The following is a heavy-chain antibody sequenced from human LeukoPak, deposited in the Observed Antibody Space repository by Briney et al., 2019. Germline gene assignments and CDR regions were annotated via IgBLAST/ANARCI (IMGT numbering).Heavy chain of an antibody. Sequence: SQTLSLTCAISGESVSSNSAAWGWIKQSPSRGLEWLGRTYYRSGWYNDYALSVESRITINPDTSKNQVSLQLTSVTPEDTAVYYCSRELAWGLADYWGQGTLVTVSS. V-gene: IGHV6-1*01. J-gene: IGHJ4*02. CDR2: TYYRSGWYN. CDR1: GESVSSNSAA. D-gene: IGHD7-27*01. CDR3: SRELAWGLADY.